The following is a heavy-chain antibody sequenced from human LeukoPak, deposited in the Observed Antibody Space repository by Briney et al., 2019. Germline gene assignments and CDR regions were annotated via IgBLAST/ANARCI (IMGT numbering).Heavy chain of an antibody. CDR3: AKWTFYYDSAGPFDY. V-gene: IGHV3-30*18. D-gene: IGHD3-22*01. CDR2: ISYDGSKQ. Sequence: PGRSLPLSCAASGFTFSRYGMHWVRQAPGKGLEWVSVISYDGSKQYYADSVKGRFTISRDNSKNTLYLQMNSLRAEDTAVYYCAKWTFYYDSAGPFDYWGQGTLATASS. CDR1: GFTFSRYG. J-gene: IGHJ4*02.